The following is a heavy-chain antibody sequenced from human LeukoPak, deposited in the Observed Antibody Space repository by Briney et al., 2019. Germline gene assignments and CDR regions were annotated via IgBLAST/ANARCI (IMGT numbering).Heavy chain of an antibody. D-gene: IGHD2-2*01. CDR1: GFTLGTYD. Sequence: GGSLRLSCAASGFTLGTYDMYWVRQAPGKGLECVSSISRSGGSTYYADSVKGRFTISRDNSKNTLYLQMNSLRAEDTAVYYCGGSAAHYYYMDVWGKGTTVTVSS. CDR2: ISRSGGST. J-gene: IGHJ6*03. V-gene: IGHV3-23*01. CDR3: GGSAAHYYYMDV.